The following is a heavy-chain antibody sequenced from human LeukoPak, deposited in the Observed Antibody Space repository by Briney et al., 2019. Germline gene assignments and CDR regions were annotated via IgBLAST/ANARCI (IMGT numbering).Heavy chain of an antibody. CDR2: ISGSDGST. CDR3: AKGSRIAVAGTFDY. Sequence: GGFLRLSCAASGFTFSSYALSWVRQAPGKGLEWVSVISGSDGSTYYADSVKGRFIISRDNSKNTLYLQMNSLRAEDTAVYYCAKGSRIAVAGTFDYWGQGTLVTVSS. J-gene: IGHJ4*02. CDR1: GFTFSSYA. D-gene: IGHD6-19*01. V-gene: IGHV3-23*01.